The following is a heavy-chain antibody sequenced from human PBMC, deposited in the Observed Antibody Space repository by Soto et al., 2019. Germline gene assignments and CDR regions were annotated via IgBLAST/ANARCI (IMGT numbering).Heavy chain of an antibody. V-gene: IGHV3-7*01. CDR3: ARQRDYSSGSPHSFDD. Sequence: GGSLRLSCTASGFNFNHFWMSWVRQAPGKGLEWVANIKRDGSETYYADSVKGRFTISRDNAVNTLSLQMNSLGAEDTAVYYCARQRDYSSGSPHSFDDWGQGTLVTVSS. J-gene: IGHJ4*02. CDR2: IKRDGSET. CDR1: GFNFNHFW. D-gene: IGHD3-10*01.